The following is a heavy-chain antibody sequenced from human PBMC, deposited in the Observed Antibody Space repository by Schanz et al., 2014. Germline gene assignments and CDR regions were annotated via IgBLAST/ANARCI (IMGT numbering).Heavy chain of an antibody. CDR3: SKDKQGSRSDDS. Sequence: VQLVESGGGLVQPGGSLRLSCVASGVTFSSYAMSWVRQASGKGLEWVSGISGSGGSTYDADSVKGRFIVSRDNSKNTLYLEMNRLRVDDTAVYYCSKDKQGSRSDDSWGQGTLVTVSS. V-gene: IGHV3-23*04. J-gene: IGHJ5*01. CDR2: ISGSGGST. CDR1: GVTFSSYA. D-gene: IGHD2-15*01.